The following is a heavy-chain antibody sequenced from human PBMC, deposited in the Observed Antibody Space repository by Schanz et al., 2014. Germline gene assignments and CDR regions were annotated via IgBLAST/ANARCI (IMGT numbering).Heavy chain of an antibody. CDR2: ISGSGGST. Sequence: EVQLLESGGGLVQPGGSLRLSCAASGFTFSTYAMAWVRQAPGKGLEWVSAISGSGGSTYYADSVKGRFTISRDNSKNTLYLQMNSLRAEDTAVYYCAKERFGELSAFDIWGQGTMVTVSS. CDR1: GFTFSTYA. D-gene: IGHD3-10*01. V-gene: IGHV3-23*01. CDR3: AKERFGELSAFDI. J-gene: IGHJ3*02.